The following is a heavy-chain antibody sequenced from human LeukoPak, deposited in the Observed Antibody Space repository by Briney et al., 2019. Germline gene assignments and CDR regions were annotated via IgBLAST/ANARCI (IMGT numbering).Heavy chain of an antibody. CDR2: INHSGST. Sequence: SETLSLTCAVYGGSFSGYYWSWIRQPPGKGLEWIGEINHSGSTSYNPSLKSRVTISVDTSKNQFSLKLSSVTAADTAVYYCARVGEQLVRYYYYYMDVWGKGTTVTVSS. J-gene: IGHJ6*03. V-gene: IGHV4-34*01. D-gene: IGHD6-6*01. CDR3: ARVGEQLVRYYYYYMDV. CDR1: GGSFSGYY.